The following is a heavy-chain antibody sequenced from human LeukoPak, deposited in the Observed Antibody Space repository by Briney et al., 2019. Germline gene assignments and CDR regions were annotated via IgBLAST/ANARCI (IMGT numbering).Heavy chain of an antibody. CDR3: ARNYYYDSSGYYYPSTYYFDY. D-gene: IGHD3-22*01. J-gene: IGHJ4*02. V-gene: IGHV3-73*01. Sequence: GGSLRLSCAASGFTFSGSALHWVRQASGKGLEWIGRIRSKTNNYATTYAASVTGRFTISRDNSKNTLYLQMNRLRAEDTAVYYCARNYYYDSSGYYYPSTYYFDYWGQGTLVTVSS. CDR1: GFTFSGSA. CDR2: IRSKTNNYAT.